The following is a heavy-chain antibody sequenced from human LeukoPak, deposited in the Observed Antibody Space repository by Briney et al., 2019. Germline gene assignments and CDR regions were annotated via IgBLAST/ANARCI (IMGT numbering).Heavy chain of an antibody. J-gene: IGHJ3*01. CDR3: AKDIQLST. D-gene: IGHD5-24*01. V-gene: IGHV3-23*01. CDR2: IGASGEST. Sequence: PGGSLRLSCAASGFIFSDYYMSWVRQAPGKGLEWVSLIGASGESTYYADSVKGRFTISRDNSKNTLSLQMNSLRVEDTAMYFCAKDIQLSTWGLGTKVTVSS. CDR1: GFIFSDYY.